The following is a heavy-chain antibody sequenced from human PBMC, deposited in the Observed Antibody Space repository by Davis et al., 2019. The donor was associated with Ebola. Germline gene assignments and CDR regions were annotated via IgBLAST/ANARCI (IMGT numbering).Heavy chain of an antibody. CDR1: GFTVSSNH. D-gene: IGHD3-9*01. Sequence: GESLKISCTASGFTVSSNHMSWVRQAPGKGLEWVSYISRRGGTTIFYADSVRGRFTISRDNAKNSLYLQMNSLGVEDTAVYYCARYYDILTGFEIRYYFDYWGQGTLVTVSS. CDR2: ISRRGGTTI. J-gene: IGHJ4*02. CDR3: ARYYDILTGFEIRYYFDY. V-gene: IGHV3-11*01.